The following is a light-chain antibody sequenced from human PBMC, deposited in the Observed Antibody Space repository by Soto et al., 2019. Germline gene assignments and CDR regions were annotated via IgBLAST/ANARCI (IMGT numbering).Light chain of an antibody. J-gene: IGLJ1*01. Sequence: QSVLTQPASVSGSPGQSITIFCTGTSSYVGGYNYASWYEQPPGKAPKLVIYDVSHRPSGVSIRFSGFKSGNTASLAISVLQGEDEADYYCSSYASSSTYVSGTGTKVTGL. V-gene: IGLV2-14*01. CDR2: DVS. CDR3: SSYASSSTYV. CDR1: SSYVGGYNY.